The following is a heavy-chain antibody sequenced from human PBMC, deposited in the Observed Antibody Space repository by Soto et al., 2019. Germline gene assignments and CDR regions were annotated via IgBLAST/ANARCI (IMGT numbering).Heavy chain of an antibody. J-gene: IGHJ3*02. CDR3: ARLQQYYDFWSGYPPDEAAFDI. V-gene: IGHV4-30-2*01. CDR2: IYHSGST. Sequence: SETLSLTCAVSGGSISSGGYSWSWIRQPPGKGLEWIGYIYHSGSTYYNPSLKSQVTISVDRSKNQFSLKLGSVTAADTAVYYCARLQQYYDFWSGYPPDEAAFDIWGQGTMVTVSS. D-gene: IGHD3-3*01. CDR1: GGSISSGGYS.